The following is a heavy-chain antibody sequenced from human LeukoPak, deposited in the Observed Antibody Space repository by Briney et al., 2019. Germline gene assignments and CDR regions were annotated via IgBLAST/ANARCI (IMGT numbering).Heavy chain of an antibody. J-gene: IGHJ5*02. Sequence: ASVKVSCKASGYTFTGYYMHWVRQAPGQGLEWMGWINPNSGGTNYAQKFQGRVTMTRDTSISTAYMELSRLRSDDTAVYYCARALEDIVVVVAGFDPWGQGTLVTVSS. CDR2: INPNSGGT. CDR3: ARALEDIVVVVAGFDP. D-gene: IGHD2-15*01. CDR1: GYTFTGYY. V-gene: IGHV1-2*02.